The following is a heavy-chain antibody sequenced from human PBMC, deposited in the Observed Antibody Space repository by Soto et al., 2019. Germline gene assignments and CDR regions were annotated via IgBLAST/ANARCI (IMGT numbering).Heavy chain of an antibody. CDR3: ARVYSSSYWYFDL. D-gene: IGHD6-6*01. Sequence: QVQLQESGPGLVKPSETLSLTCTVSGGSISSYYWSWIRQPPGKGLEWFGYIYYSGSTNYNPSLKSRVTISVDTSKNQFSLKLSSVTAADTAVYYCARVYSSSYWYFDLWGRGTLVTVSS. J-gene: IGHJ2*01. CDR2: IYYSGST. V-gene: IGHV4-59*01. CDR1: GGSISSYY.